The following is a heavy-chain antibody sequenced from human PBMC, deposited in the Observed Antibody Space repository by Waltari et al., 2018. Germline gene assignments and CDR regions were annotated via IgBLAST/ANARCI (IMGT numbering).Heavy chain of an antibody. CDR3: VYQPGLWDEYFPY. CDR2: IHWNDDK. Sequence: QITLKESGPTLVNPTQTLTLTCTFSGFSFSSSRVAVGWVRQPPGKALEWLAVIHWNDDKRYSPSLKSRVTITKDTPKNQVVLTMINMDPVDTGTYYCVYQPGLWDEYFPYWGQGTQVTVSS. J-gene: IGHJ1*01. V-gene: IGHV2-5*04. D-gene: IGHD2-2*01. CDR1: GFSFSSSRVA.